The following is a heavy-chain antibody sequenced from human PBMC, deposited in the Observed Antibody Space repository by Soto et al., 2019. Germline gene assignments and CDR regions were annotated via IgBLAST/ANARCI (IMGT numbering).Heavy chain of an antibody. V-gene: IGHV4-61*06. Sequence: SCIRQPPGKRLEWIGYIYYSGSTTYNPSLKSRVTISVDTSKNQFSLKLSSVTAADTAVYYCAREFVQSPFDYWGQGTLVTVSS. CDR3: AREFVQSPFDY. D-gene: IGHD4-4*01. CDR2: IYYSGST. J-gene: IGHJ4*02.